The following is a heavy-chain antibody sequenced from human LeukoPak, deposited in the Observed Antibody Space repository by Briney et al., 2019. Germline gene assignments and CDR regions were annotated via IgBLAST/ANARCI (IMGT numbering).Heavy chain of an antibody. CDR2: ISSSSSYI. V-gene: IGHV3-21*01. CDR1: GFTFSSYS. CDR3: ARSGLRDGYNPGGDY. J-gene: IGHJ4*02. D-gene: IGHD5-24*01. Sequence: GGSLRLSCAASGFTFSSYSMNWVRQAPGEGLEWVSSISSSSSYIYYADSVKGRFTISRDNAKNSLYLQMNSLRAEDTAVYYCARSGLRDGYNPGGDYWGQGTLVTVSS.